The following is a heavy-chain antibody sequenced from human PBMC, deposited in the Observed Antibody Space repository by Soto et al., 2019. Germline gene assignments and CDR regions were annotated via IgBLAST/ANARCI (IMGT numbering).Heavy chain of an antibody. CDR2: IRKDGSEK. V-gene: IGHV3-7*01. J-gene: IGHJ6*03. CDR3: ARDAVPDSFSGYELAYYYYYMDV. D-gene: IGHD5-12*01. CDR1: GFTFSNSW. Sequence: EVQLVESGGGLVQPGGSLRLSCAASGFTFSNSWMTWVRQAPGKGLEWVANIRKDGSEKYYVDSVKGRFTISRDNAKNSLYLQLNSLRAEDTAVYYCARDAVPDSFSGYELAYYYYYMDVWGKGTTVTVSS.